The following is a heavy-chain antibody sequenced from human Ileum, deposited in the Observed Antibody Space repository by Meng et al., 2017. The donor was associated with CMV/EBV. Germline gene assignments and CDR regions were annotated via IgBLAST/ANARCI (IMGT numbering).Heavy chain of an antibody. CDR2: IKQDGSEK. CDR1: GFTFSNYW. V-gene: IGHV3-7*01. CDR3: ARDGH. J-gene: IGHJ4*02. Sequence: AGSLTLSCVVSGFTFSNYWMNCVRQAPGKLLEWVANIKQDGSEKYYVDSVKGRFTISRDNAKNSLFLQMNSLGAEDTAVYYCARDGHWGQGTLVTVSS.